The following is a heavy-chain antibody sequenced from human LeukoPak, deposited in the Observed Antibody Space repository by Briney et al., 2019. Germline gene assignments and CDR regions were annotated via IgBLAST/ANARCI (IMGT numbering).Heavy chain of an antibody. Sequence: SVKVSCKXSGYTFTSYGISWVRQAPGQGLEWMGRIIPILRTPNYAQNFQGRVTITTDESTSTAYMELSSLRSEDTAVYYCARDAGRYGSVPQRNWGQGTLVTVSS. V-gene: IGHV1-69*11. J-gene: IGHJ4*02. CDR2: IIPILRTP. D-gene: IGHD3-10*01. CDR3: ARDAGRYGSVPQRN. CDR1: GYTFTSYG.